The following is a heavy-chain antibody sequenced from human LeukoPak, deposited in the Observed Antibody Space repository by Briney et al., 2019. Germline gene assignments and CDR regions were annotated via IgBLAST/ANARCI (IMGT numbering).Heavy chain of an antibody. CDR3: ARVGAPAYCGGDCYSEYFQH. V-gene: IGHV1-69*13. Sequence: SVKVSCKASGGTFSSYAISWVRQAPGQGLEWMGGIIPIFGTANYAQKFQGRVTITADESTSTAYVELSSLRSEDTAVYYCARVGAPAYCGGDCYSEYFQHWGQGTLVTVSS. J-gene: IGHJ1*01. CDR2: IIPIFGTA. CDR1: GGTFSSYA. D-gene: IGHD2-21*02.